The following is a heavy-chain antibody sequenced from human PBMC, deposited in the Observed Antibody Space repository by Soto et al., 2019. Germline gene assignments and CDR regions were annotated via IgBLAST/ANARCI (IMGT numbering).Heavy chain of an antibody. J-gene: IGHJ3*02. CDR3: ASRGYSYGLDAFDI. D-gene: IGHD5-18*01. CDR2: IYYSGST. CDR1: GGSISSYY. V-gene: IGHV4-59*04. Sequence: SETLSLTCTVSGGSISSYYWSWIRQPPGKGLEWIGYIYYSGSTYYNPSLKSRVTISVDTSKNQFSLKLSSVTAADTAVYYCASRGYSYGLDAFDIWGQGTMVTVSS.